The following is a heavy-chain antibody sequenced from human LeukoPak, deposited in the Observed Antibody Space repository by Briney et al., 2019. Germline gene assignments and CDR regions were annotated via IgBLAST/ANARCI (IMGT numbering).Heavy chain of an antibody. J-gene: IGHJ6*02. V-gene: IGHV3-48*03. Sequence: GGSLRLSCAASGFTFSSYEMNWVRQAPGKGLEWVSYISSSGRTIYYADSVKGRFTISRDNSKNTLYLQMNSLRAEDTAVYYCARDCVIVRAARGYYGMDVWGQGTTVTVSS. CDR1: GFTFSSYE. D-gene: IGHD6-6*01. CDR3: ARDCVIVRAARGYYGMDV. CDR2: ISSSGRTI.